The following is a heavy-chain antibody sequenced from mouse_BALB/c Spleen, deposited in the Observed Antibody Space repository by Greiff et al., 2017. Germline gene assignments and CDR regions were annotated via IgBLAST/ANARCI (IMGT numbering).Heavy chain of an antibody. D-gene: IGHD2-4*01. CDR3: ARATMITLFAY. CDR1: GFNIKDTY. V-gene: IGHV14-3*02. J-gene: IGHJ3*01. Sequence: AQLKQSGAELVKPGASVKLSCTASGFNIKDTYMHWVKQRPEQGLEWIGRIDPANGNTKYDPKFQGKATITADTSSNTAYLQLSSLTSEDTAVYYCARATMITLFAYWGQGTLVTVSA. CDR2: IDPANGNT.